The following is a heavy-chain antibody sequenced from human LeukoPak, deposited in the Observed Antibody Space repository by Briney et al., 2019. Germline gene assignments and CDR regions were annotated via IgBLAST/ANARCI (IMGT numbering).Heavy chain of an antibody. D-gene: IGHD5-18*01. CDR1: GGSISSSSYY. J-gene: IGHJ4*02. Sequence: SETLSLTCTVSGGSISSSSYYWGWIRQPPGKGLEWIGSIYYSKNTYFNPSLKSRVTISADTSKNQFSLTLGSVSATDTAVYYCVSPRGFSYGYFDYWGQGTLVTVSS. CDR3: VSPRGFSYGYFDY. V-gene: IGHV4-39*01. CDR2: IYYSKNT.